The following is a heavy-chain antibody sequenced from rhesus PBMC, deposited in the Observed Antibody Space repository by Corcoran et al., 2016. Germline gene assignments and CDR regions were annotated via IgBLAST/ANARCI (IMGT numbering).Heavy chain of an antibody. Sequence: QVQLQESGPGLVKPSETLSITCAGSGGPISDSYYGSWLRQPPGKGLEWIGYIYGSGGSTYYNPSLKSRVTISTDTSKNQFSLKLSSVTAADTAVYYCASGGRGVCYLCLDYWGQGVLVTVSS. J-gene: IGHJ4*01. V-gene: IGHV4-106*01. CDR2: IYGSGGST. D-gene: IGHD2-39*01. CDR3: ASGGRGVCYLCLDY. CDR1: GGPISDSYY.